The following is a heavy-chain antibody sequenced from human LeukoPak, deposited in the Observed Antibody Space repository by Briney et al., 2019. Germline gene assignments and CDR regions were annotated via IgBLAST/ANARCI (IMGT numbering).Heavy chain of an antibody. CDR3: ARAFAFYYHGMDV. D-gene: IGHD3-10*01. V-gene: IGHV3-33*01. Sequence: PGRSLRLSCAASGFSFTNYGMHWVRQTPGKGLEWVVTLWFDGNSEYYADSVKGRFTISRDGSSNTLYLQMNSLRAEDTSVYYCARAFAFYYHGMDVWGQGTTVTVSS. CDR2: LWFDGNSE. CDR1: GFSFTNYG. J-gene: IGHJ6*02.